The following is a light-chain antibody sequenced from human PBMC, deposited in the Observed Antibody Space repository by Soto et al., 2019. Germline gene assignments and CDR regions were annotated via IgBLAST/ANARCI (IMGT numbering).Light chain of an antibody. J-gene: IGKJ1*01. CDR3: QQYNSYPWT. CDR1: QSISSY. CDR2: DAS. V-gene: IGKV1-5*01. Sequence: DIQMTQSPSSLSASVGDRVTITCRASQSISSYLNWYQQKPGKAPKLLIYDASSLESGVPSRFSGSGSGTEFTLTISSLQPDDFATYYCQQYNSYPWTFGQGTKVAIK.